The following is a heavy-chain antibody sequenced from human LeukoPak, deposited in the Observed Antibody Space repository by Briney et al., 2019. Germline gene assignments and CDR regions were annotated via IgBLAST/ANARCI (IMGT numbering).Heavy chain of an antibody. V-gene: IGHV3-7*01. J-gene: IGHJ6*03. Sequence: WGSLRLPCAASGFTFSNYWMSWVRQAPGKGLEWVANIKHLCSERHYMDSVKGRFTISRDNAKNSLYLQMNSLRAEDTAVYYCARDSYYMDVWGKGTTVTVSS. CDR3: ARDSYYMDV. CDR2: IKHLCSER. CDR1: GFTFSNYW.